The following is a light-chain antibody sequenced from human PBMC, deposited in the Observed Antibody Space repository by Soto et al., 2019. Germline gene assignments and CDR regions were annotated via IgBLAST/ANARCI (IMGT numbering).Light chain of an antibody. CDR1: QSVSSY. CDR3: QQRNNWPPST. CDR2: DAS. J-gene: IGKJ1*01. V-gene: IGKV3-11*01. Sequence: EIVLTQSPATLSLSPGERATLSCRASQSVSSYLAWYQQKPGQAPRLLIYDASNRATGIPARFSGSGSGTELILTISSLEPEDFAVHYCQQRNNWPPSTFGQGTKVEIK.